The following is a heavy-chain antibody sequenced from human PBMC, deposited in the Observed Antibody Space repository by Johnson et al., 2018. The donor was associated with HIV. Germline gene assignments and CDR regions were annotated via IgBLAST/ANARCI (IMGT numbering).Heavy chain of an antibody. CDR1: GFTFSSYG. V-gene: IGHV3-33*01. J-gene: IGHJ3*02. D-gene: IGHD6-13*01. CDR2: IWYDGSNK. CDR3: AREKLRYSRPSKHDAFDI. Sequence: QVQLVESGGGVVQPGRSLRLSCAASGFTFSSYGMHWVRQAPGKGLEWVAVIWYDGSNKYYADSVKGRFTISRDNSKNTLYLQMNSLRAEDTAVYYCAREKLRYSRPSKHDAFDIWGQGTMVTVSS.